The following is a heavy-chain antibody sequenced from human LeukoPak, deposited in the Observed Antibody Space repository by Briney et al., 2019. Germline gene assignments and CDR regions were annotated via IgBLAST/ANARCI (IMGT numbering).Heavy chain of an antibody. Sequence: GGSLRLSCVGSGFTFSRYWMFWVRQAPGKGLVWVSRIISDGATTNYADSVKGRFTISRDNAKNTLSLQLNSLRAEDTAVYFCASSGITVTSSYFYYFDVWGKGTMVTVSS. CDR3: ASSGITVTSSYFYYFDV. V-gene: IGHV3-74*01. CDR1: GFTFSRYW. CDR2: IISDGATT. D-gene: IGHD4-17*01. J-gene: IGHJ6*03.